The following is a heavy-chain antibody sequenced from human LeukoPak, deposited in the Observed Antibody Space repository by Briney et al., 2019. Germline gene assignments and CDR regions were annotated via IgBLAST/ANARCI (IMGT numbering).Heavy chain of an antibody. CDR2: INPNSGGT. CDR3: APSIAAAGYFDN. J-gene: IGHJ4*02. CDR1: GYTYTGYY. Sequence: ASVEVSCKASGYTYTGYYMHWVRQAPGQGLEWMGWINPNSGGTNYAQKFQGRVTMTRDTSISTAYMELSRLRFDDTAVYYCAPSIAAAGYFDNWGQGTLVTVSS. D-gene: IGHD6-13*01. V-gene: IGHV1-2*02.